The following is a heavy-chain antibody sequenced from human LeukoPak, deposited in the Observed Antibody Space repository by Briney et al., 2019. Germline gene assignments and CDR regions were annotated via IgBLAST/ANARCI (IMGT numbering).Heavy chain of an antibody. CDR2: ISGSGGST. CDR3: AKGVATMVRGVIIGQNWFDP. CDR1: GFTFSSYA. V-gene: IGHV3-23*01. Sequence: PGGSLRLSCAASGFTFSSYAMSWVRQAPGKGLEWVSAISGSGGSTYCADSVKGRFTISRDNSKNTLYLQMNSLRAEDTAVYYCAKGVATMVRGVIIGQNWFDPWGQGTLVTVSS. J-gene: IGHJ5*02. D-gene: IGHD3-10*01.